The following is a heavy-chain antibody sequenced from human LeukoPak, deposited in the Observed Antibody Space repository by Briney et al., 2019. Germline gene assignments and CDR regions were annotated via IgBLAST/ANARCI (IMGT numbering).Heavy chain of an antibody. CDR2: INPSGGST. V-gene: IGHV1-46*01. J-gene: IGHJ3*02. D-gene: IGHD3-10*01. CDR3: SRDRGRDPTGISGAFDI. CDR1: GYTFTSYY. Sequence: ASVTVSCKASGYTFTSYYMHWVRQAPGQGLEWMGIINPSGGSTSYAQKFQGRVTMTRDMSTSTVYMELSSLRSEDTAVYYCSRDRGRDPTGISGAFDIWGQGTMVTVSS.